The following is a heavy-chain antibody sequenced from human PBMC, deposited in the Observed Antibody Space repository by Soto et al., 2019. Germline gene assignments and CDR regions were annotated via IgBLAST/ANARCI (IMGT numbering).Heavy chain of an antibody. CDR1: GFTFSSYT. CDR2: ISGDSNYI. CDR3: ARRGELTGGYSSDTPGY. J-gene: IGHJ4*02. Sequence: DVQLLESGGGLVKPGGSLRLSCAASGFTFSSYTMIWVRQAPGKGLEWVSSISGDSNYIYQADSMKGRFTISRDNAESSLYLQMDSLRAADTAVYYCARRGELTGGYSSDTPGYWGQGTLVTVSS. D-gene: IGHD3-22*01. V-gene: IGHV3-21*02.